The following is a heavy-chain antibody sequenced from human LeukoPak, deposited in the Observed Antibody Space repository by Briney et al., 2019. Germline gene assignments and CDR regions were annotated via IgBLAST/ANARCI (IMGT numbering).Heavy chain of an antibody. D-gene: IGHD3-10*01. V-gene: IGHV1-2*02. CDR1: GYTFTGYY. Sequence: ASVKVSCKASGYTFTGYYMHWVRQAPGQGLEGMGWINPNSGGTNYAQKFQGRVTMTRDTAISTAYMELSRLRSDDTAVYYCARDGSMVRGVIITISWFDPWGQGTLVTVSS. CDR2: INPNSGGT. CDR3: ARDGSMVRGVIITISWFDP. J-gene: IGHJ5*02.